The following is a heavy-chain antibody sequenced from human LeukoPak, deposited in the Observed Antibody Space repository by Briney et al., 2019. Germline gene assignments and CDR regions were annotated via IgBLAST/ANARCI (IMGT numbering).Heavy chain of an antibody. Sequence: GASVKVSCKASGYNFTGYYMHWVRQAPGQGLEWMGWINPNSGGTNYAQKFQGRVTMTRNTPISTAYMELSRLRSDDTAVYYCARDLLEGDSSGLIDYWGQGTLVTVSS. CDR3: ARDLLEGDSSGLIDY. CDR1: GYNFTGYY. D-gene: IGHD3-22*01. CDR2: INPNSGGT. V-gene: IGHV1-2*02. J-gene: IGHJ4*02.